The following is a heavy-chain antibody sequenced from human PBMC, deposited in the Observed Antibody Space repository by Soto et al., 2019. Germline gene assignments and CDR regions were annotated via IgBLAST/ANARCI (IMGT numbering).Heavy chain of an antibody. Sequence: GGSLRLSCAASGFTFSSYTMNWVRQAPGKGLEWVGRIKSKTDGGTTDYAAPVKGRFTISRDDSKNTLYLQMNSLKTEDTAVYYCTTDPVTMIVVVPSSGWGQGTLVTVSS. CDR2: IKSKTDGGTT. CDR3: TTDPVTMIVVVPSSG. D-gene: IGHD3-22*01. CDR1: GFTFSSYT. J-gene: IGHJ4*02. V-gene: IGHV3-15*07.